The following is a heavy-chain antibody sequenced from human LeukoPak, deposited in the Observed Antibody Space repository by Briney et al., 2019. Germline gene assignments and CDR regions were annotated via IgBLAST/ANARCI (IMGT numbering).Heavy chain of an antibody. CDR3: AKKSPDSSGNPAYD. D-gene: IGHD4-23*01. J-gene: IGHJ4*02. CDR1: GFTFSSYA. CDR2: ISRSGTET. Sequence: GGSLRLSCAASGFTFSSYAMSWVRQAPGKGLEWVSVISRSGTETYHADSVRGRFTISRDNAKNTLYLQMNSLRAEDTAVYYCAKKSPDSSGNPAYDWGQGTLVTVSS. V-gene: IGHV3-23*01.